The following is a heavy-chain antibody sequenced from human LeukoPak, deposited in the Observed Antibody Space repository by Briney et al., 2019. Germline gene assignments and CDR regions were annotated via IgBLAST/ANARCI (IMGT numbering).Heavy chain of an antibody. V-gene: IGHV4-59*01. Sequence: IPSETLSLTCTVSGGSISGYYWSWIRQPPGKGLEWIGYVHYSGSTNYNPSLKSRVTISVDTSKNQFSLKLSSVTAADTAVYYCARLHPGTDWGQGTLVTVSS. CDR2: VHYSGST. CDR3: ARLHPGTD. J-gene: IGHJ4*02. CDR1: GGSISGYY. D-gene: IGHD1-7*01.